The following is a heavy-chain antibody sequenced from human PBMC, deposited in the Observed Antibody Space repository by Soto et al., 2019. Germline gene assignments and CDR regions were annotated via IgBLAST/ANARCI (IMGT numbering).Heavy chain of an antibody. CDR3: ARASTVTTGAKFDY. CDR1: GGSISSGDYY. CDR2: ISYSGNT. V-gene: IGHV4-30-4*01. J-gene: IGHJ4*02. D-gene: IGHD4-17*01. Sequence: QVQLQESGPGLVKPSQTLSLTCTVSGGSISSGDYYWSWIRQPPGKGLEWIGYISYSGNTYYNPSLESRVTISVDKSKNQFSLRLSSVTAADTAVYYCARASTVTTGAKFDYWGQGTLVTVSS.